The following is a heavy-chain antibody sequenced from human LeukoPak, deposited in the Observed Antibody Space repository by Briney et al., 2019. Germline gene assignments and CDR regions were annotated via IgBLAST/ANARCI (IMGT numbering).Heavy chain of an antibody. CDR3: ARQGGGFWYFDL. D-gene: IGHD6-25*01. CDR1: GGPISSYY. Sequence: PSETLSLACTVSGGPISSYYWSWIRQPPGKGLEWIGYIYYSGSTNYNPSLKSRVTISVDTSKNHFSLKLSSVTAADTAVYYCARQGGGFWYFDLWGRGTLVTVSS. CDR2: IYYSGST. V-gene: IGHV4-59*08. J-gene: IGHJ2*01.